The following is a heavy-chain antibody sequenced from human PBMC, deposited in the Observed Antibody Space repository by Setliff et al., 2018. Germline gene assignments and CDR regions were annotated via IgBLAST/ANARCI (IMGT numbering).Heavy chain of an antibody. CDR3: ARGFRGVVGLYYYYFMDV. CDR1: GFTFSSYA. J-gene: IGHJ6*03. CDR2: ITSDGGTT. Sequence: GGSLRLSCATSGFTFSSYAMSWVRQAPAKGLEWVSTITSDGGTTWYADSVKGRFTIYRDNAKNSLYLEMSGLRADDTALYYCARGFRGVVGLYYYYFMDVWGKGTTVTVSS. V-gene: IGHV3-23*01. D-gene: IGHD3-10*01.